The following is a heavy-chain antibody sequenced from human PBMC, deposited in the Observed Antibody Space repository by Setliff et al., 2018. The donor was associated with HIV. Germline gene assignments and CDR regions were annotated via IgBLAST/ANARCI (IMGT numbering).Heavy chain of an antibody. J-gene: IGHJ5*02. CDR2: IYYSGST. Sequence: SETLSLTCTVSGGSISSHYWSWIRQPPGKGLEWIGSIYYSGSTNYNPSLKSRVTISVDTSKNQFSLKLSSVTAADTALYYCARGGASSKYLDPWGQGTLVTVSS. CDR3: ARGGASSKYLDP. D-gene: IGHD2-15*01. V-gene: IGHV4-59*11. CDR1: GGSISSHY.